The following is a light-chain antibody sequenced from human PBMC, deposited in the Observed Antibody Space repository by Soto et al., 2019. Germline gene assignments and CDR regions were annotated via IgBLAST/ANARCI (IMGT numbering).Light chain of an antibody. J-gene: IGKJ2*01. Sequence: AIRMTQSPSSLSASTGDRVTITCRASQGISSYLAWYQQKPGKAPKLLIYAASTLQSGVPSRFSGSGSGTDFTLTSSCLQSEDFATYYWQQYYSYPYTFGQGTKVDIK. CDR1: QGISSY. CDR3: QQYYSYPYT. CDR2: AAS. V-gene: IGKV1-8*01.